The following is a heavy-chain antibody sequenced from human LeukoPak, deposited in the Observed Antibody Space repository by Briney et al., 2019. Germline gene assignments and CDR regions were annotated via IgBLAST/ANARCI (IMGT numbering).Heavy chain of an antibody. CDR1: GFTFSNAW. J-gene: IGHJ4*02. CDR3: ARDIVGATFVY. D-gene: IGHD1-26*01. V-gene: IGHV3-15*07. Sequence: GGSLRLSCAASGFTFSNAWMNWVRQAPGKGLEWVGRIKSKTDGGTTDYAAPVKGRFTISRDDSKNTLYLQMNSLRAEDTAVYYCARDIVGATFVYWVQGTLVNVSS. CDR2: IKSKTDGGTT.